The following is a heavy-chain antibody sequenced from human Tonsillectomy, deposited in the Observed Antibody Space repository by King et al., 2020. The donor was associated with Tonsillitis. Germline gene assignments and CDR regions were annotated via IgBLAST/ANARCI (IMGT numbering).Heavy chain of an antibody. Sequence: VQLQESGPGLVKPSETLSLTCAVSGYSISSDSYWGWIRQPPGKGLEWIGTIYHSGSTYYNPSLKSRLTISVDTPKNQFSLKLSSVPAADTAVYYCARVAAYSDAFDIWGQGTMVTVSS. V-gene: IGHV4-38-2*01. J-gene: IGHJ3*02. CDR3: ARVAAYSDAFDI. CDR1: GYSISSDSY. CDR2: IYHSGST. D-gene: IGHD2-15*01.